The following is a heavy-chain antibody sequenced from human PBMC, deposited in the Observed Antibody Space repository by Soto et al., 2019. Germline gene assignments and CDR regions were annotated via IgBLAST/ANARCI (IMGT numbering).Heavy chain of an antibody. J-gene: IGHJ5*01. Sequence: GGSLRLSCTASGFTFTNYAMTWARQAPGKGLEWVSTISGSGVRTYYADSVKGRFTISRDNSKNTLDLQMNSLRAEDTAIYYCAKDHAREQFVRGENWFDSWGQGTLVTVSS. CDR1: GFTFTNYA. V-gene: IGHV3-23*01. CDR3: AKDHAREQFVRGENWFDS. D-gene: IGHD6-6*01. CDR2: ISGSGVRT.